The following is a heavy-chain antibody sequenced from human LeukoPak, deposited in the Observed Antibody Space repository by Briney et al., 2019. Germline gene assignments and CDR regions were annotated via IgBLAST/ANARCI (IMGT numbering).Heavy chain of an antibody. Sequence: AGGSLRLSCAASGFTFSSYGMHWVRQAPGKGLEWVAVISYDGSNKYYADSVKGRFTISRDDSKNTLYLQMNSLRAEDTAVYYCAKDGSGYSGYADYLGQGTLVTVSS. CDR2: ISYDGSNK. CDR1: GFTFSSYG. V-gene: IGHV3-30*18. CDR3: AKDGSGYSGYADY. D-gene: IGHD5-12*01. J-gene: IGHJ4*02.